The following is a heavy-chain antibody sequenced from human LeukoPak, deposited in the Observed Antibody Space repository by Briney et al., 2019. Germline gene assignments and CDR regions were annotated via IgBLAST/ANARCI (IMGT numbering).Heavy chain of an antibody. CDR1: GFTFRSYA. Sequence: QAGGSLRLSCAAYGFTFRSYAMNWVRQAPGKGLEWVSTISGTGGATYYADSVKGRFTISRDNSKNTLYLQMNSLRAEDTAVYYYAKVSRGDPNDYWGQGTLVTVSS. CDR2: ISGTGGAT. V-gene: IGHV3-23*01. D-gene: IGHD4-17*01. CDR3: AKVSRGDPNDY. J-gene: IGHJ4*02.